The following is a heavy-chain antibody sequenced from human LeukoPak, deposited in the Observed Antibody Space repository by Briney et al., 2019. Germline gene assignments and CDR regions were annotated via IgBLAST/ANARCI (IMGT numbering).Heavy chain of an antibody. CDR1: GFTFSNYV. Sequence: GGSLRLSCAASGFTFSNYVMSWVRQAPGKGLEWVSSITGSGGNTYYGDSVKGRFTISRDNSKNTLYLQMNSLRAEDTAIYYCAKGSGYYYRFDYWGQGTLVTVSS. V-gene: IGHV3-23*01. D-gene: IGHD3-3*01. CDR2: ITGSGGNT. CDR3: AKGSGYYYRFDY. J-gene: IGHJ4*02.